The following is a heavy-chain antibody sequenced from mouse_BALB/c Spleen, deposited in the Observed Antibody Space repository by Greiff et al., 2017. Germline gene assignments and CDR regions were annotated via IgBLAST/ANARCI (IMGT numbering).Heavy chain of an antibody. CDR1: GYTFTSYW. CDR3: TAYYRYDGYWYFDV. CDR2: IYPGSGST. D-gene: IGHD2-14*01. Sequence: LQQPGSELVRPGASVKLSCKASGYTFTSYWMHWVKQRPGQGLEWIGNIYPGSGSTNYDEKFKSKATLTVDTSSSTAYMQLSSLTSEDSAVYYCTAYYRYDGYWYFDVWGAGTTVTVSS. V-gene: IGHV1S22*01. J-gene: IGHJ1*01.